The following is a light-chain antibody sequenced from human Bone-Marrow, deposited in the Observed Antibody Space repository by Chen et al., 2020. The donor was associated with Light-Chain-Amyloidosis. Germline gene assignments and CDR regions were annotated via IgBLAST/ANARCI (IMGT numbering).Light chain of an antibody. CDR2: RDT. CDR3: QSADSSGTYEVI. Sequence: SYELTQPPSVSVSPGQTARITCSGDDLPTKYAYGYQQKPGQAPVLVIHRDTERPSGISERFSGSSSGTTATLTISGAQAEDEADYHCQSADSSGTYEVIFGGGTKLTVL. V-gene: IGLV3-25*03. CDR1: DLPTKY. J-gene: IGLJ2*01.